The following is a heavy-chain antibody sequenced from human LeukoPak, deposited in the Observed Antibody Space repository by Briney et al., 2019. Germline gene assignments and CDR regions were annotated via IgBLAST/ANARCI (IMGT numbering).Heavy chain of an antibody. Sequence: GGSLRLSCAASGFTFSSYSMNWVRQAPGKGLEWVSSISSSSSYIYYADSVKGRFTISRDNAKNSLYLQMNSLRAEDTAVYYCARVAGSGWYANYYYYMDVWGKGTTVTVSS. CDR2: ISSSSSYI. J-gene: IGHJ6*03. CDR1: GFTFSSYS. D-gene: IGHD6-19*01. V-gene: IGHV3-21*01. CDR3: ARVAGSGWYANYYYYMDV.